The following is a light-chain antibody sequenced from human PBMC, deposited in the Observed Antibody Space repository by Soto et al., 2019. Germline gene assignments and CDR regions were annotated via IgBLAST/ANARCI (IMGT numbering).Light chain of an antibody. Sequence: DIQVTQSPSSVSASVGDRVTITSRASQDISNYLAWYQQQPGKAPKLLLYGASSLQSGVPSRFSGSGSGTDFTITISSLQPEDFAAFYCQQAYTFPRTFGQGTKVDIK. J-gene: IGKJ1*01. CDR1: QDISNY. CDR2: GAS. CDR3: QQAYTFPRT. V-gene: IGKV1D-12*01.